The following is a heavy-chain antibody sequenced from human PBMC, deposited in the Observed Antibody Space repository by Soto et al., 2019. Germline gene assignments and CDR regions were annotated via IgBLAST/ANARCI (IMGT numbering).Heavy chain of an antibody. J-gene: IGHJ4*02. V-gene: IGHV3-23*01. CDR1: GFTFSSYA. CDR3: AKEGFGELSLDY. D-gene: IGHD3-10*01. Sequence: EVQLLESGGGLVQPGGSLSLSCAASGFTFSSYAMSWVRQAPGTGLEWVSAISGSGGSTYYPDSVKGRFTISRGNSKNTLYLQMNSLRAEDTAVYYCAKEGFGELSLDYCVQGTLVIVSA. CDR2: ISGSGGST.